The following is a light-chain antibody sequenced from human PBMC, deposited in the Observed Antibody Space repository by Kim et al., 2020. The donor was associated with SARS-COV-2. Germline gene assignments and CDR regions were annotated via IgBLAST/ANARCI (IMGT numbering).Light chain of an antibody. CDR1: QSLSSY. V-gene: IGKV3D-15*01. J-gene: IGKJ1*01. Sequence: SPGERVTPSCRASQSLSSYLAWFQHKPGQAPRLLIYGASTRATGIPDRFSGSGSGTEFTLTISSLQSEDFAIYYCQQYNNWPPWTFGQGTKVDIK. CDR3: QQYNNWPPWT. CDR2: GAS.